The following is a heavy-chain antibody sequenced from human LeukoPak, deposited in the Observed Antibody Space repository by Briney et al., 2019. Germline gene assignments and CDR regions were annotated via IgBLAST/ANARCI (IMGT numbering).Heavy chain of an antibody. CDR1: GFTFTSYA. V-gene: IGHV3-23*01. CDR2: ISGSGGST. CDR3: AKSTGSSSSLAVDY. J-gene: IGHJ4*02. D-gene: IGHD6-6*01. Sequence: GGSLRLSCAASGFTFTSYAMNWVRQAPGKGLEWLSTISGSGGSTYYADSVKGRFTMSRDNSENTLYLQMNSLRAEDTAVYYCAKSTGSSSSLAVDYWGQGTLVTVSS.